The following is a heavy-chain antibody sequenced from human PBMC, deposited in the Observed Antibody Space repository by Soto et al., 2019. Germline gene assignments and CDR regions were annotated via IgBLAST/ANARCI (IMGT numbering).Heavy chain of an antibody. Sequence: GGSLRLSCVASGFTFINSFMGWVRQAPGKGLEWVANINQDGGGTYYVDSVEGRFTISRDNAKDSLYLQMNSLRGEDTAVYYCARYFRGSGRYFFDYWGQGTLVTVSS. CDR1: GFTFINSF. CDR2: INQDGGGT. J-gene: IGHJ4*02. D-gene: IGHD6-19*01. V-gene: IGHV3-7*03. CDR3: ARYFRGSGRYFFDY.